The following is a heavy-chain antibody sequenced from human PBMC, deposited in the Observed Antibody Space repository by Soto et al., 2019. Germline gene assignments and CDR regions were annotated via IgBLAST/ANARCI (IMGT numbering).Heavy chain of an antibody. V-gene: IGHV3-15*01. D-gene: IGHD4-17*01. J-gene: IGHJ4*02. CDR2: IKSKADGGTT. Sequence: VGSLRLSCAASEFTFANAWTSWVRQAPGKGLEWVGRIKSKADGGTTDYAAPVKGRFTISRDESQNTLYLQMNSLKTEDTAVYYCTSLYYGHWGQGTLVTVSS. CDR3: TSLYYGH. CDR1: EFTFANAW.